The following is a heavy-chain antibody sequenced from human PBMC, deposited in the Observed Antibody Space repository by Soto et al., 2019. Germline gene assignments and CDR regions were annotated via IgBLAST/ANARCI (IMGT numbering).Heavy chain of an antibody. J-gene: IGHJ4*02. CDR2: INPSDGNR. Sequence: GASVKLSCKACGYSFSLYGINCVRQAPGQGLEWMGWINPSDGNRNFAQKFEDRVTMTTATSTNTVFLELRSLKSDDTAIYYCARDRLRGYDSSGFYSWGQGTMVTVSS. V-gene: IGHV1-18*01. CDR1: GYSFSLYG. D-gene: IGHD3-22*01. CDR3: ARDRLRGYDSSGFYS.